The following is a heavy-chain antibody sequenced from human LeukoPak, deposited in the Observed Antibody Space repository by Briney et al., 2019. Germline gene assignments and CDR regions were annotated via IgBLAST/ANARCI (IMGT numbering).Heavy chain of an antibody. CDR3: ARDQGWFGELTFDY. Sequence: ASVKVSCKASGYTFTGYYMHWVRQAPGQGREGMGWINPNSGGTNYAQKFQGRVTMTRDTYISTADVELSRLRSDDTAVYYCARDQGWFGELTFDYWGQGTLVSVSS. CDR2: INPNSGGT. V-gene: IGHV1-2*02. J-gene: IGHJ4*02. D-gene: IGHD3-10*01. CDR1: GYTFTGYY.